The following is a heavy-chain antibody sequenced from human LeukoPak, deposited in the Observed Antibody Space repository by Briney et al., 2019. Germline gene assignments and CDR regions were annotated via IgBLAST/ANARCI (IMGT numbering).Heavy chain of an antibody. D-gene: IGHD3-10*01. CDR2: ISAYNGNT. J-gene: IGHJ4*02. Sequence: ASVKVSCKASGYTFTSYGISWVRQAPGQGLEWMGWISAYNGNTNYAQKLQGRVTMTTDTSTSTANMELRSLGSDDTAVYYCARDRTMVRGVRLVDYWGQGTLVTVSS. CDR1: GYTFTSYG. V-gene: IGHV1-18*01. CDR3: ARDRTMVRGVRLVDY.